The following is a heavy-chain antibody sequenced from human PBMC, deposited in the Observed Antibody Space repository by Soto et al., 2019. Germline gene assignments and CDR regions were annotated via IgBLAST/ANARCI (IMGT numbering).Heavy chain of an antibody. CDR3: ATYSVAGTSVSPFDY. CDR2: IYYSGST. V-gene: IGHV4-39*01. Sequence: PSETLSLTCTVSGGSISSSSYYWGWIRQPPGKGLEGIGSIYYSGSTYYNPSLKSRVTISVDTSKNQFSLKLSSVTAADTAVYYFATYSVAGTSVSPFDYWGQGTLVTVSS. D-gene: IGHD6-19*01. J-gene: IGHJ4*02. CDR1: GGSISSSSYY.